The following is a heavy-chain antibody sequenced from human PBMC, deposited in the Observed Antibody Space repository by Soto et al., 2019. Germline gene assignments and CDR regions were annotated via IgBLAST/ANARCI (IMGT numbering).Heavy chain of an antibody. CDR1: GGSISSGGYY. CDR3: ARDHGSSWYEAVNYYYMDV. J-gene: IGHJ6*03. D-gene: IGHD6-13*01. V-gene: IGHV4-31*03. Sequence: PSETLSLTCTVSGGSISSGGYYWSWIRQHPGKGLEWIGYIYYSGSTYYNPSLKSRVTISVDTSKNQFSLKLSSVTAADTAVYYCARDHGSSWYEAVNYYYMDVWGKGTTVTVSS. CDR2: IYYSGST.